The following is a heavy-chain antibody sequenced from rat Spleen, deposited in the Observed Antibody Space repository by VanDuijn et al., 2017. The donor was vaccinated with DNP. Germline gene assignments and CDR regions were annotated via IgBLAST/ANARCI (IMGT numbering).Heavy chain of an antibody. V-gene: IGHV3-1*01. CDR2: ISYSGST. CDR1: GYSITSNY. J-gene: IGHJ2*01. Sequence: EVQLQESGSGLVKPSQSLSLTCSVTGYSITSNYWGWIRKFQGNKLEYIGHISYSGSTNYNPALKSLLSITRDTSKNHFFLHLNSVTTEDTATYYCARWTRYFDYWGQGVMVTVSS. CDR3: ARWTRYFDY. D-gene: IGHD1-7*01.